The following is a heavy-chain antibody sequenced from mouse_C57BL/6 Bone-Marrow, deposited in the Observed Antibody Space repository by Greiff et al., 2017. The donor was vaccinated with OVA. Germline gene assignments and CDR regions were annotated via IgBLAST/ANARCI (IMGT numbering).Heavy chain of an antibody. D-gene: IGHD3-2*02. CDR1: GYAFSSSW. Sequence: VQLQQSGPELVKPGASVKISCKASGYAFSSSWMNWVKQRPGKGLEWIGRIYPGDGDTNYNGKFKGKATLTADKSSSTAYMQLSSLTSEDSAVYFCVLRGTYFDYWGQGTTLTVSS. J-gene: IGHJ2*01. V-gene: IGHV1-82*01. CDR3: VLRGTYFDY. CDR2: IYPGDGDT.